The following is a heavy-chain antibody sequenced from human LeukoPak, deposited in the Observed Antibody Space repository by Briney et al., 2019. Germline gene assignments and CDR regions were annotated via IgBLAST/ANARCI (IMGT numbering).Heavy chain of an antibody. J-gene: IGHJ4*02. Sequence: ASVKVSCKASGYTFTGYYMHWVRQAPGQGLEWMGWINPNSGGTNYAQKFQGRATMTRDTSISTAYMELSRLRSDDTAVYYCARGVYSSSWTGYDYWGQGTLVTVSS. CDR2: INPNSGGT. V-gene: IGHV1-2*02. CDR3: ARGVYSSSWTGYDY. D-gene: IGHD6-13*01. CDR1: GYTFTGYY.